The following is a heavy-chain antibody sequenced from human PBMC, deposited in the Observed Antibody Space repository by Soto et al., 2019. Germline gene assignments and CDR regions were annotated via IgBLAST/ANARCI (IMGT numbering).Heavy chain of an antibody. CDR3: ARQYEGAFDI. Sequence: GGSLRLSCAASGFTFSSYAMHWVRQAPGKGLEWVAVISYDGSNKYYTDSVKGRFTMSRDNSKNTLYLQMNSLRAEDTAVYYCARQYEGAFDIWGQGTMVTVSS. J-gene: IGHJ3*02. CDR1: GFTFSSYA. D-gene: IGHD2-8*01. V-gene: IGHV3-30-3*01. CDR2: ISYDGSNK.